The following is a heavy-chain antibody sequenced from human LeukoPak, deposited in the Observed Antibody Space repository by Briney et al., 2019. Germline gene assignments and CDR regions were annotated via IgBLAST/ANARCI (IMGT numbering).Heavy chain of an antibody. CDR2: INAGGDRK. D-gene: IGHD3-22*01. V-gene: IGHV3-23*01. CDR1: GFTFGDHA. J-gene: IGHJ4*02. Sequence: PGGSLRLSCAGSGFTFGDHALTWVRQSPGKGLESVASINAGGDRKHYADSVKGRFTISRDNSKNTLYLQMNSLRAEDTAIYFCAYLDSSGYYYGRLRYWGQGTPVTVSS. CDR3: AYLDSSGYYYGRLRY.